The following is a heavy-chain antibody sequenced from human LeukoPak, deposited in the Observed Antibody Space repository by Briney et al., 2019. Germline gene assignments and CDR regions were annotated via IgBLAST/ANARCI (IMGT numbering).Heavy chain of an antibody. CDR1: GYTFTGYY. CDR2: INPNSGGT. V-gene: IGHV1-2*05. CDR3: ARSGQYYDSSGYYGY. D-gene: IGHD3-22*01. J-gene: IGHJ4*02. Sequence: ASVKVSCKASGYTFTGYYMHWVRQAPGQGLEWMGRINPNSGGTNYAQKFQGRVTMTRDTSISTAYMELSRLRSDETVVYYCARSGQYYDSSGYYGYWGQGTLVTVSS.